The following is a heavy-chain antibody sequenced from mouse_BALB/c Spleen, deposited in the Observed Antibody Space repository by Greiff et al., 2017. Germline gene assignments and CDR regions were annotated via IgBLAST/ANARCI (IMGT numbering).Heavy chain of an antibody. Sequence: QVQLQQSGAELAKPGASVKMSCKASGYTFTSYWMHWVKQRPGQGLEWIGYINPSTGYTEYNQKFKDKATLTADKSSSTAYMQLSSLTSEDSAVYYCARLGARADYYAMDYWCQGTSVTVSS. J-gene: IGHJ4*01. CDR3: ARLGARADYYAMDY. CDR1: GYTFTSYW. D-gene: IGHD3-1*01. CDR2: INPSTGYT. V-gene: IGHV1-7*01.